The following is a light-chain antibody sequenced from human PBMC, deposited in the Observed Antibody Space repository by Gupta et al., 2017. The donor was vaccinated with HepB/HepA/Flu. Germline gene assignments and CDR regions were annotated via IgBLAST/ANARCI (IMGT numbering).Light chain of an antibody. CDR2: YDN. Sequence: TQPPPLSVAPGQTAGVPCGGNNIGRKSVHWYQQKPGPAPVLVMYYDNDRPSGIPDRFSGSNSGDTATLTIIGVESEDEADYFCQVWDGTINLGVFGGGTKLTVL. J-gene: IGLJ3*02. CDR1: NIGRKS. V-gene: IGLV3-21*04. CDR3: QVWDGTINLGV.